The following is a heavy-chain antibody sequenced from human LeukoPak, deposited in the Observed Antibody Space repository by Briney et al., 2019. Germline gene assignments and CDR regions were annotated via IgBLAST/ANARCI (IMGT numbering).Heavy chain of an antibody. V-gene: IGHV3-9*01. J-gene: IGHJ6*02. CDR2: ISWNSGSI. D-gene: IGHD3-22*01. CDR1: GFTFDDYA. CDR3: AKSNAYDSSGYSDGGMDV. Sequence: PGGSLRLSCAASGFTFDDYAMPWVRQAPGKGLEWVSGISWNSGSIGYADSVKGRFTISRDNAKNSLYLQMNSLRAEDTALYYCAKSNAYDSSGYSDGGMDVWGQGTTVTVSS.